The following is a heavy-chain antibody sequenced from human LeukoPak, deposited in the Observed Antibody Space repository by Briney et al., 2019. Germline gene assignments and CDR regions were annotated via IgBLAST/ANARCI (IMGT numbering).Heavy chain of an antibody. V-gene: IGHV3-23*01. Sequence: GGSLRLSCAASGFTFTSYAMSWVRQTPWKGLEWVSTISGSGGSTYYADSVKGRFTISRDNSKNTLFVQMNSLRAEDTAVYYCAKDVRGYYYYFDYWGQGTLVTVSS. CDR1: GFTFTSYA. CDR3: AKDVRGYYYYFDY. J-gene: IGHJ4*02. D-gene: IGHD3-22*01. CDR2: ISGSGGST.